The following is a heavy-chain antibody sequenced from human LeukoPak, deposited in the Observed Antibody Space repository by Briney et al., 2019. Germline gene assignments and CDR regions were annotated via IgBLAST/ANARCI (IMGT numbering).Heavy chain of an antibody. CDR1: GYTFNSYD. V-gene: IGHV1-46*02. CDR2: INPSGGST. Sequence: ASVKVSCKASGYTFNSYDINWVRQAPGQGLEWMGIINPSGGSTSYAQKFQGRVTMTRDTSTSTVYMELSSLRSEDTAVYYCARGGNPVKYDFDYWGQGTLVTVSS. D-gene: IGHD4-23*01. J-gene: IGHJ4*02. CDR3: ARGGNPVKYDFDY.